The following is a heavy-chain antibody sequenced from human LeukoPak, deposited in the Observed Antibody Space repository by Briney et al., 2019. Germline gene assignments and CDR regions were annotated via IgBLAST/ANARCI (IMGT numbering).Heavy chain of an antibody. V-gene: IGHV1-46*01. D-gene: IGHD6-6*01. Sequence: ASVKVSCKASGYTFTNFFMHWVRQAPGQGLEWMGIINPNSGSTAYPQTFQGRVTLTGDMSTSTVYMELSSLRSEDTAVYYCAXXXAARPGYYYYYMDVWGKGTTVTVSS. J-gene: IGHJ6*03. CDR3: AXXXAARPGYYYYYMDV. CDR1: GYTFTNFF. CDR2: INPNSGST.